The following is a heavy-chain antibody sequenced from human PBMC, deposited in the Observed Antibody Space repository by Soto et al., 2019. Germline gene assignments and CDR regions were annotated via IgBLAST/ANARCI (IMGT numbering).Heavy chain of an antibody. CDR2: INHSGSA. CDR3: ARGLISGSHYSGGWYSFDS. V-gene: IGHV4-34*01. D-gene: IGHD1-26*01. CDR1: GGSFSGYI. Sequence: QVQLQQSGAGLLKPSETLSLTCDVYGGSFSGYIWTWIRQTPGKGLQWIGQINHSGSANYNPSLKSRVTISVHTSNSHCSRELNSVTAADTAVYYCARGLISGSHYSGGWYSFDSWGQGTQVTVSS. J-gene: IGHJ4*02.